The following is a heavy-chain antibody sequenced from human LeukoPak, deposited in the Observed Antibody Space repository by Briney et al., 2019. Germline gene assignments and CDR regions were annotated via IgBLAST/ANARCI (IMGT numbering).Heavy chain of an antibody. Sequence: SETLSLTCTVSGGPISSYYWGWIRQPPGKGLEWIGSIYYSGSTYYNPSLKSRVTISVDTSKNQFSLKLSSVTAADTAVYYCAKPGGATPDAFDIWGQGTMVTVSS. CDR2: IYYSGST. CDR1: GGPISSYY. CDR3: AKPGGATPDAFDI. J-gene: IGHJ3*02. D-gene: IGHD1-26*01. V-gene: IGHV4-39*07.